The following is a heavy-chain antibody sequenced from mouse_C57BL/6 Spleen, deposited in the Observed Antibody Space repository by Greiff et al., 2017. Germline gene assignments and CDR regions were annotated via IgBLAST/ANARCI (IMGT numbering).Heavy chain of an antibody. CDR2: ISNLAYSI. V-gene: IGHV5-15*01. CDR3: ARLSGGNFPWLAY. J-gene: IGHJ3*01. CDR1: GFTFSDYG. Sequence: EVMLVESGGGLVQPGGSLKLSCAASGFTFSDYGMAWVRQAPRKGPEWVAFISNLAYSIYYADTVTGRFTISRENAKNTLYLEMSSLRSEDTAMYYCARLSGGNFPWLAYGGQGTLVTVSA. D-gene: IGHD2-1*01.